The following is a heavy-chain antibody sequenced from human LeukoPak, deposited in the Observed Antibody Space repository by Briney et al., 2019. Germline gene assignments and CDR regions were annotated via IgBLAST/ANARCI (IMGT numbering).Heavy chain of an antibody. CDR3: ARTAAAGTSQFYMRPFDP. D-gene: IGHD6-13*01. CDR1: GYTFTGYY. CDR2: INPNSGGT. Sequence: GASVKVSCKASGYTFTGYYMHWVRQAPGQGLEWMGWINPNSGGTNYAQNFQGRVTMTRDTSICTAYMELSRLRSDDTAVYYCARTAAAGTSQFYMRPFDPWGQGTLVTVSS. V-gene: IGHV1-2*02. J-gene: IGHJ5*02.